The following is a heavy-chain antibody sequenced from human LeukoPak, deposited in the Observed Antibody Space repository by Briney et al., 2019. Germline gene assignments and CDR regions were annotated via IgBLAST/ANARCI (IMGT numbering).Heavy chain of an antibody. V-gene: IGHV3-74*01. J-gene: IGHJ4*02. CDR2: INSDGSST. CDR3: ARDIGAVLLWFGAEKNFDY. D-gene: IGHD3-10*01. Sequence: GGSLRLSCAASGFTFSSYWMHWVRQAPGKGLVWVSRINSDGSSTSYADSVKGRFTISRDNAKNTLYLQMNSLRAEDTAVYYCARDIGAVLLWFGAEKNFDYWGQGTLVTVSS. CDR1: GFTFSSYW.